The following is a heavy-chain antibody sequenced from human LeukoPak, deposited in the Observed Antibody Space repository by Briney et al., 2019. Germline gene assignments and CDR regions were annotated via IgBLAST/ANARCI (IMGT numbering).Heavy chain of an antibody. CDR3: ARVDTVMAYYFDL. D-gene: IGHD5-18*01. CDR1: GFTVSTNC. Sequence: GGSLRLSCAASGFTVSTNCMTWVRQAPGKGLEWVSTIHSGGTTYYADSVMGRFTISRHNSRNTLYLQMNSLRAEDTAVYYCARVDTVMAYYFDLWGQGTLDTVSS. J-gene: IGHJ4*02. CDR2: IHSGGTT. V-gene: IGHV3-53*04.